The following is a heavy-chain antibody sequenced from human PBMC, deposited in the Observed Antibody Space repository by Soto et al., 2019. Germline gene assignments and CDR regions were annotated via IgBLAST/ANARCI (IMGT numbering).Heavy chain of an antibody. CDR2: INHSGST. V-gene: IGHV4-34*01. CDR1: GGSISSYY. J-gene: IGHJ6*02. CDR3: ARGLKFWSGYPRYYYYYGMDV. Sequence: SETLSLTCTVSGGSISSYYWSWIRQPPGKGLEWIGEINHSGSTNYNPSLKSRVTISVDTSKNQFSLKLSSVTAADTAVYYCARGLKFWSGYPRYYYYYGMDVWGQGTTVTVSS. D-gene: IGHD3-3*01.